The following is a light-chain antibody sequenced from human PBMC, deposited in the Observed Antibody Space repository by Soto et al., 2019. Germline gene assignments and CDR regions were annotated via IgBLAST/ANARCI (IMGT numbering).Light chain of an antibody. J-gene: IGKJ3*01. Sequence: EIVLTQSPGTPSLSPGERATLSCRASQSVSSSYLAWYQQKPGQAPRLLIYATSNRATGIPDRFSGSGSGADFTLTINRLEPEDFAVYYCQQYGNSPVFTFGPGTKVDIK. CDR1: QSVSSSY. CDR2: ATS. CDR3: QQYGNSPVFT. V-gene: IGKV3-20*01.